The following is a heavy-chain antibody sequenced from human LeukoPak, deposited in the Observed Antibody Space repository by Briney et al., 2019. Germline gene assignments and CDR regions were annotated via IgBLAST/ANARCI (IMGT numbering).Heavy chain of an antibody. CDR2: IRSKAYGGTT. CDR1: GFTFGDYA. Sequence: GWSLRLSCTASGFTFGDYAMSWVRQAPGKGLEWVGFIRSKAYGGTTEYAASVKGRFTTSRDDSKSIAYLQMNSLKTEDTAVYYCTRGELEVDYWGQGTLVTVSS. D-gene: IGHD1-1*01. V-gene: IGHV3-49*04. CDR3: TRGELEVDY. J-gene: IGHJ4*02.